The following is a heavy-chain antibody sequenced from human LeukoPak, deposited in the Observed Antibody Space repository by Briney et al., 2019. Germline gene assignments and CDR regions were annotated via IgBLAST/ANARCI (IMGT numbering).Heavy chain of an antibody. J-gene: IGHJ4*02. V-gene: IGHV1-2*02. CDR1: GYTFTGNY. CDR3: SRGPEAY. Sequence: ASVKVSCKASGYTFTGNYIHWVRPAPGQGLEWMGWINPKNGATFYTQRFQGRVTMTCDTSINTAYMELTSLNSDDTAVFYCSRGPEAYWGQGTLVTVSS. CDR2: INPKNGAT.